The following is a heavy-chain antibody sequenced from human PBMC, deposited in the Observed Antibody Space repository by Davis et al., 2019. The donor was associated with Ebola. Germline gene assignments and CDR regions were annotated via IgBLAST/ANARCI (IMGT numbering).Heavy chain of an antibody. Sequence: MPSETLSLTCTVSGGSISSSSYYWGWIRQPPGKGLEWIGSIYYSGSTYYNPSLKSRVTISVDTSKNQFSLKLSSVTAADTAVYYCAREVIVEYNWFDPWGQGTLVTVSS. CDR3: AREVIVEYNWFDP. D-gene: IGHD3-22*01. CDR1: GGSISSSSYY. J-gene: IGHJ5*02. CDR2: IYYSGST. V-gene: IGHV4-39*07.